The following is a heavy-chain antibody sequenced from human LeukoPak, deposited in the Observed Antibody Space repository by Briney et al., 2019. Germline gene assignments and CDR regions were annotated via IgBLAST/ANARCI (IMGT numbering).Heavy chain of an antibody. CDR2: INPNSGDT. V-gene: IGHV1-2*02. CDR1: GYTFTGYY. CDR3: AREEYTYGFYY. Sequence: EASVKVSCKASGYTFTGYYMRWVRQAPGQGLEWMGWINPNSGDTNYAQKFQGRVTMTKDTSISTAYMELNRLRSDDTAMYYCAREEYTYGFYYWGQGTLVTVSS. D-gene: IGHD5-18*01. J-gene: IGHJ4*02.